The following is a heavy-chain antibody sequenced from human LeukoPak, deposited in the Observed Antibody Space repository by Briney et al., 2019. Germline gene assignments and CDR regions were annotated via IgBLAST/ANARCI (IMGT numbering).Heavy chain of an antibody. D-gene: IGHD2-2*01. Sequence: SETLSLTCTVSGGSISSYYWSWIRQPPGKGLEWIGYIYTSGSTNYNPSLKSRVTISVDTSKNQFSLKLSSVTAADTAVYYCARRRCSSTRCYDAFDIWGLGTMVTVSS. CDR1: GGSISSYY. J-gene: IGHJ3*02. CDR3: ARRRCSSTRCYDAFDI. V-gene: IGHV4-4*09. CDR2: IYTSGST.